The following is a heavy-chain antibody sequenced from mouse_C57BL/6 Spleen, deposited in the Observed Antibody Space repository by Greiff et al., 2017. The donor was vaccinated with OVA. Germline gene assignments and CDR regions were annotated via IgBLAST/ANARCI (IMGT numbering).Heavy chain of an antibody. CDR3: ARSAHYYGSNYDGAMDY. Sequence: VQLQQPGAELVKPGASVKLSCKASGYTFTSYWMHWVKQRPGQGLEWIGMIHPNSGSTNYNEKFKSKATLTADKSSSTAYMQLSSLTSEDSAVYYCARSAHYYGSNYDGAMDYWGQGTSVTVSS. CDR2: IHPNSGST. J-gene: IGHJ4*01. CDR1: GYTFTSYW. V-gene: IGHV1-64*01. D-gene: IGHD1-1*01.